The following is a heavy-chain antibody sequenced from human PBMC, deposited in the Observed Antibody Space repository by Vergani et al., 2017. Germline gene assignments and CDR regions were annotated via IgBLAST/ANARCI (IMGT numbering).Heavy chain of an antibody. V-gene: IGHV4-4*07. J-gene: IGHJ3*02. D-gene: IGHD3-22*01. CDR1: GGSMSSYY. CDR2: MYESGST. CDR3: ARGPYYYDSSGYNGPVAFDI. Sequence: QVQLQESGPGLVKPSETLSLTCSVSGGSMSSYYWSWLRQPAGKGLEWIGRMYESGSTNNNPSLKSRVTMSLDTSKNQFSLKLTSVTAADTAVYYCARGPYYYDSSGYNGPVAFDIWGQGTKVTVSS.